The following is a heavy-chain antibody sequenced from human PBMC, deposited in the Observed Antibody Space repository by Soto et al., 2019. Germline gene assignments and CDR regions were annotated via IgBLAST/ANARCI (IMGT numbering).Heavy chain of an antibody. D-gene: IGHD3-22*01. CDR3: ARDSNTPRIDSSGLGYGAFDI. J-gene: IGHJ3*02. V-gene: IGHV3-30-3*01. CDR2: ISYDGSNK. Sequence: HPGGSLRLSCAASVFTFSSYAMHWVRQAPGKGLEWVAVISYDGSNKYYADSVKGRFTISRDNSKNTLYLQMNSLRAEDTAVYYCARDSNTPRIDSSGLGYGAFDIWGQGTMVTVSS. CDR1: VFTFSSYA.